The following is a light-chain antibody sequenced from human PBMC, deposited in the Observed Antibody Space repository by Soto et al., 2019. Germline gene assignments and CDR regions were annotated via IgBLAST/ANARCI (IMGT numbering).Light chain of an antibody. CDR1: QSVSSN. CDR2: GAS. CDR3: QQYNNWPWT. Sequence: EIVMTQSPATLSVSPGERATLSCRASQSVSSNLAWYQQKPGKAPRLLIYGASTRATGIPARFSGSGSGTEFTFTFSSLQSEDFAVYYCQQYNNWPWTFGQGTKV. J-gene: IGKJ1*01. V-gene: IGKV3-15*01.